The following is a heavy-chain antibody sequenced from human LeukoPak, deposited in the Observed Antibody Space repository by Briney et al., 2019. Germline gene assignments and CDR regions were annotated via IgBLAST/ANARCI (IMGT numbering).Heavy chain of an antibody. CDR2: ISSSSSYI. CDR3: AREVGAAGY. Sequence: GGSLLLSCAASGFTFSSYSMNWVRPAPGKGLEWVSSISSSSSYIYYADSVKGRFTISRDNAKNSLYLQMNSLRAEDTAVYYCAREVGAAGYWGQGTLVTVSS. J-gene: IGHJ4*02. D-gene: IGHD1-26*01. CDR1: GFTFSSYS. V-gene: IGHV3-21*01.